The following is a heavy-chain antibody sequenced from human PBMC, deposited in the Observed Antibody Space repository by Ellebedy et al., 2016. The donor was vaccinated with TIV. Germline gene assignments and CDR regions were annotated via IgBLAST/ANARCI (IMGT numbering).Heavy chain of an antibody. CDR3: AREAESLTLILREFGP. CDR2: ISVNNGNT. Sequence: ASVKVSXXTSGYTFTSYGLSWVRQAPGQGLEWMGWISVNNGNTNYPQKFEDRVTVTTDTSTRTAYLELRSLRSDDTALYYCAREAESLTLILREFGPWGQGTLVTVSP. CDR1: GYTFTSYG. V-gene: IGHV1-18*01. D-gene: IGHD3-22*01. J-gene: IGHJ5*02.